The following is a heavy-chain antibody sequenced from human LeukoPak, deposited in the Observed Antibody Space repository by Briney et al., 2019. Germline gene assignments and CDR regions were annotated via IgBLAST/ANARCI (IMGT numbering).Heavy chain of an antibody. Sequence: ASVTVSCTASGYAFTAYYMHWVRQAPGQGLEWMGWINPNTGDTNYAQNFQGRVTMNRDTSISTAYMELSSLRSDDTAVYYCARSADGYTCGHFDFWGQGTLVTVSS. CDR1: GYAFTAYY. D-gene: IGHD5-18*01. J-gene: IGHJ4*02. V-gene: IGHV1-2*02. CDR3: ARSADGYTCGHFDF. CDR2: INPNTGDT.